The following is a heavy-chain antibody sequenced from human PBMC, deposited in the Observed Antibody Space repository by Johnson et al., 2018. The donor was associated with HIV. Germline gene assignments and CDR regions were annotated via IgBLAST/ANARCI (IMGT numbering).Heavy chain of an antibody. CDR1: GFTFDDYA. D-gene: IGHD1-26*01. Sequence: VQLVESGGGLVQPGRSMRLSCAASGFTFDDYAMHWVRQAPGKGLEWVSGISWNGGSIGYADSVKGRFTISRDNAKSSLFLQMNSLRGEDTAVYYCVTADRGSAWGQGTTVTVSS. V-gene: IGHV3-9*01. J-gene: IGHJ3*01. CDR3: VTADRGSA. CDR2: ISWNGGSI.